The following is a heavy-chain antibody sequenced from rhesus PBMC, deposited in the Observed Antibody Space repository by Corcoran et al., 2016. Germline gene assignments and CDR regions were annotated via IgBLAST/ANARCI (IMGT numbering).Heavy chain of an antibody. CDR3: ARASYYDSGYYAFDY. CDR1: GFTFVSYA. CDR2: IIPLVCIT. Sequence: QVQLAQFGAEVKKPGASVTVSCKASGFTFVSYAINWVRQAPGQGLEWMGVIIPLVCITNSDKKFQRRVTITGDTSTSTAYMELGSLRAEDTAVYYCARASYYDSGYYAFDYWGQGVLVTVSS. V-gene: IGHV1-198*02. J-gene: IGHJ4*01. D-gene: IGHD3-28*01.